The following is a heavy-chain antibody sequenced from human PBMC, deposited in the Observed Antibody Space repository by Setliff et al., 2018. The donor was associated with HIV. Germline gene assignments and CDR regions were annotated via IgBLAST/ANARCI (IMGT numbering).Heavy chain of an antibody. J-gene: IGHJ4*02. CDR3: ATLETSWDLRGGNYFDY. Sequence: ASVKVSCKASGGTFSHYMIIWVRQAPGQGLEWVGGIIPIFGSTKYAQKFQGRVTITADESTSTADMELSSLRSEDTAVYYCATLETSWDLRGGNYFDYWGQGTLVTVSS. CDR2: IIPIFGST. CDR1: GGTFSHYM. V-gene: IGHV1-69*13. D-gene: IGHD1-26*01.